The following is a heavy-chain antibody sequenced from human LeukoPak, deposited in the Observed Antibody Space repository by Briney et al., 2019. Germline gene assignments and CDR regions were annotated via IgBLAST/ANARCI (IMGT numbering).Heavy chain of an antibody. D-gene: IGHD3-10*01. J-gene: IGHJ4*02. CDR3: AKRGIVIRAVIIIGFHKEAYYFDY. CDR1: GITLSSYG. CDR2: IRERAGSR. Sequence: GGSLRLSCVVSGITLSSYGMSWVRQAPGKGLEWGSGIRERAGSRNYADSVKGRFIISRDTSKNTVYLQMTSLRVEDTAVYFCAKRGIVIRAVIIIGFHKEAYYFDYWGQGILVTVSS. V-gene: IGHV3-23*01.